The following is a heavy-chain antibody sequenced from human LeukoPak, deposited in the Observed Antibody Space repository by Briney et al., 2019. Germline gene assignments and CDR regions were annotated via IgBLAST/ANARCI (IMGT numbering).Heavy chain of an antibody. J-gene: IGHJ4*02. V-gene: IGHV4-39*01. CDR3: GRLNTDWGFLFDS. CDR2: IYYSGSI. D-gene: IGHD7-27*01. CDR1: GDSISRNTYH. Sequence: SQTLSLTCIVSGDSISRNTYHWGWVRQPPGKGLEWIGTIYYSGSIYYNQSLRGRVALSVDTSKNQFSLKLTSVTAADTAVYYCGRLNTDWGFLFDSWGQGTLVTVSS.